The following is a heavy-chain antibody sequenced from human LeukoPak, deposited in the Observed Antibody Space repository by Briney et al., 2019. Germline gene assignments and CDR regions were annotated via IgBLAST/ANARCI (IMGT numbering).Heavy chain of an antibody. CDR2: ISGGGGST. J-gene: IGHJ6*02. Sequence: PGGSLTLSCTSCVFNLITDVMHRVGQAPGKGLEWVSGISGGGGSTYYADSVKGRFTISRDNPNNTLYLQMNCLRAEDTAVYYCAEDPSDAGVPGYYGMDVWGQGTTVTVSS. CDR3: AEDPSDAGVPGYYGMDV. V-gene: IGHV3-23*01. D-gene: IGHD2-8*01. CDR1: VFNLITDV.